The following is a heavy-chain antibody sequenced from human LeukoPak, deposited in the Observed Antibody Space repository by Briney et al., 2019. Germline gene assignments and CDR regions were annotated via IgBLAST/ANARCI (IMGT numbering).Heavy chain of an antibody. CDR2: ISGSGGST. D-gene: IGHD3-10*01. CDR1: GFTFGGSA. V-gene: IGHV3-23*01. Sequence: GGSLRLSCAASGFTFGGSAMNWVRLAPGKGLEWVSSISGSGGSTYYADSVKGRFTISRDNAKNSLYLQMNSLRAEDTAVYYCARDSAGTYYGSGSYPDYWGQGTLVTVSS. J-gene: IGHJ4*02. CDR3: ARDSAGTYYGSGSYPDY.